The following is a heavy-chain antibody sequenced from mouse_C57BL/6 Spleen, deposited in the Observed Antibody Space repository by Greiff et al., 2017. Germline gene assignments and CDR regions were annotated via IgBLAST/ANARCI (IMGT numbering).Heavy chain of an antibody. CDR3: AIGDWDYYGSSYPMDY. V-gene: IGHV1-74*01. J-gene: IGHJ4*01. CDR1: GYTFTSSW. Sequence: QVPLKQPGAELVKPGASVKVSCQASGYTFTSSWMHWVKQRPGQGLEWLGRIHPSASDTNYNQNFKGKATLTVDKSYITAYMQLSSLTSADSAVYYWAIGDWDYYGSSYPMDYWGHGTSVTVSS. CDR2: IHPSASDT. D-gene: IGHD1-1*01.